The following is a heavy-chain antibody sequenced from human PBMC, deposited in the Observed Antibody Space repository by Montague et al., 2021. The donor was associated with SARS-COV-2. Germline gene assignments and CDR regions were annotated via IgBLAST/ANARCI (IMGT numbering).Heavy chain of an antibody. CDR2: IYYSGST. J-gene: IGHJ4*02. D-gene: IGHD3-22*01. V-gene: IGHV4-39*07. CDR1: VGSISGNNCY. Sequence: SETLSLTCTVSVGSISGNNCYWGWIRQPPGKALEWIGSIYYSGSTYYNPSLKSRVTMSVDTSENQFSLKLSSVTAADTAVYYCARDGFYYDRSGPSNFGYWGQGTLVTVSS. CDR3: ARDGFYYDRSGPSNFGY.